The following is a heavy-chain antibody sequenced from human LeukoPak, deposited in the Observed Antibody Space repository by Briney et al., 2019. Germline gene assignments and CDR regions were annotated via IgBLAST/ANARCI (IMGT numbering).Heavy chain of an antibody. D-gene: IGHD3-9*01. Sequence: GGSLRLSCAASGFTFSSYWMSWVRQAPGKGRERVANIKQDGREKYYVDSVKGRFTISRDNAKNSLYLQMNSLRAEDTAVYYCARGLWYDILTGWYPEFDYWGQGTLVTVSS. J-gene: IGHJ4*02. CDR1: GFTFSSYW. CDR2: IKQDGREK. CDR3: ARGLWYDILTGWYPEFDY. V-gene: IGHV3-7*01.